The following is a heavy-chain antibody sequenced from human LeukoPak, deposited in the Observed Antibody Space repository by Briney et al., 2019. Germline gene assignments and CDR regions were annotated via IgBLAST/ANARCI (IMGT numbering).Heavy chain of an antibody. CDR2: IYPGDSDT. CDR3: ARHPFD. CDR1: GYRFASDW. V-gene: IGHV5-51*01. Sequence: GESLKISCKASGYRFASDWIAWVRQMPGKGLEWMGIIYPGDSDTRYSPSFQGQVTISADKSISTAYLQWSSLKASDTAIYYCARHPFDWGQGTLVTVSS. J-gene: IGHJ4*02.